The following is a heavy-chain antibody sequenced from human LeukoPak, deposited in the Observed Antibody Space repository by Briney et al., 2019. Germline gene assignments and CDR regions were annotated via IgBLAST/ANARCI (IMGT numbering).Heavy chain of an antibody. CDR2: ICNSART. CDR3: ASYDSTGAFDY. D-gene: IGHD2-2*01. Sequence: ETESLICTVSGGSISSSVYYWGWIRQPPGKGLEWFGSICNSARTYDNSSPQSRVTISVNTSKNQFSLKLSSVTAADTAVYYCASYDSTGAFDYWGQGT. J-gene: IGHJ4*02. V-gene: IGHV4-39*01. CDR1: GGSISSSVYY.